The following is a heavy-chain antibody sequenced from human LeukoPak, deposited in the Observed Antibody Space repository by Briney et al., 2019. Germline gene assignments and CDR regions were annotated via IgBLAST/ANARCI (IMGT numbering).Heavy chain of an antibody. CDR2: ISSSGSTI. J-gene: IGHJ4*02. D-gene: IGHD6-13*01. Sequence: GGSLRLSCAASGFTFSSYEMNWVRQAPGKGLEWVSYISSSGSTIYYADSVKGRFTISRDNAKNSLYLQMNSLRAEDTAVYYCARGGLYSSSWSDYWGQGTLVTVSS. CDR3: ARGGLYSSSWSDY. CDR1: GFTFSSYE. V-gene: IGHV3-48*03.